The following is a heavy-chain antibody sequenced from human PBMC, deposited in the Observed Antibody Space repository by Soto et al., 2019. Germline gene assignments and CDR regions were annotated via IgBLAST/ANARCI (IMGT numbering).Heavy chain of an antibody. J-gene: IGHJ4*02. V-gene: IGHV4-39*01. CDR1: GGSISSNGRY. D-gene: IGHD6-19*01. CDR3: ARLGSSGWYQGSYLDS. CDR2: INYSGST. Sequence: QLQESDPGRVKPSETLSLTCTVSGGSISSNGRYWGWIRHPPGKGLEWIASINYSGSTYHNPSLKSRVNISIATSKSQFSLRLSSVTAADTAVYYCARLGSSGWYQGSYLDSWGQGSLVTASS.